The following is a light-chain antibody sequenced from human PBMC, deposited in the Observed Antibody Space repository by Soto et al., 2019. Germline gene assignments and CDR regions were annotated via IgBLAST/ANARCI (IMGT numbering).Light chain of an antibody. CDR2: AES. CDR3: QQSYGTPYT. V-gene: IGKV1-39*01. J-gene: IGKJ2*01. CDR1: QDIMSH. Sequence: IQVTQSPSSLSASVGDRVTIACRASQDIMSHLNWYQQRPGRAPNLLVYAESTLASGVPSRFSGSGSGTAFTLTISNLQPEDFATYFCQQSYGTPYTFGQGTKVEI.